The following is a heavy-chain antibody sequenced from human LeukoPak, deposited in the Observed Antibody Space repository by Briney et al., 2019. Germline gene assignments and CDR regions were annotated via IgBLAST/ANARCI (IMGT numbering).Heavy chain of an antibody. CDR3: ARKGPYYYYMDV. J-gene: IGHJ6*03. CDR2: IYYSGST. CDR1: GVSISSSSYY. V-gene: IGHV4-39*01. Sequence: PSETLSLTCTVSGVSISSSSYYWGWIRQPPGKGLEWIGSIYYSGSTYYNPSLKSRVTISVDTSKNQFSLKLSSVTAADTAVYYCARKGPYYYYMDVWGKGTTVTVSS.